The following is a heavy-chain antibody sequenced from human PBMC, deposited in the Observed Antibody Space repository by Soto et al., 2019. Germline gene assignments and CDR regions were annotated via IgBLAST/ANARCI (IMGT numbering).Heavy chain of an antibody. D-gene: IGHD4-17*01. J-gene: IGHJ4*02. V-gene: IGHV1-18*01. CDR2: ISAYNGNT. Sequence: GASVKVSCKASGYTFTSYGISWVRQAPGQGLERMGWISAYNGNTNYAQKLQGRVTMTTDTSTSTAYMELRSLRSDDTAVYYCARVHYGFYEFSTRLMYSFDYWGPSTLVTVSS. CDR3: ARVHYGFYEFSTRLMYSFDY. CDR1: GYTFTSYG.